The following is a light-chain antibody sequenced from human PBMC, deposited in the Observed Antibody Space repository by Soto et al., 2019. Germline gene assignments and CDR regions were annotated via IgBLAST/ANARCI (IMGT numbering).Light chain of an antibody. V-gene: IGKV1-12*01. J-gene: IGKJ4*01. CDR1: QGFSTW. CDR2: SAS. Sequence: DIQMTQSPSSVSASVGDRVTITCRASQGFSTWLAWYRRKPGRAPELLIYSASSLHSGVPSRFSGSGSGTDFTLTISSLQPEDFATYYCQQANSFPGTFGGGTEVEIK. CDR3: QQANSFPGT.